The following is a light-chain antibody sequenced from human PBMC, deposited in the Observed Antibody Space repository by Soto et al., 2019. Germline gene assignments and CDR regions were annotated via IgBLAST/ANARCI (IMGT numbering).Light chain of an antibody. CDR1: SSDVGNYNY. CDR3: SSFSTSSSYVI. Sequence: QSALTQPASVSGSPGQSITISCTGTSSDVGNYNYVSWYQEHPGKAPRLIIYQVTNRPSGVSNRFSGSKSGNTASLTISGLQAEDEADYYCSSFSTSSSYVIFGRGTKLTVL. J-gene: IGLJ2*01. V-gene: IGLV2-14*01. CDR2: QVT.